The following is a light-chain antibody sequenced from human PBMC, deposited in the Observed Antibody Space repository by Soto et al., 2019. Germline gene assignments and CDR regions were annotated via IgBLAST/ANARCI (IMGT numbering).Light chain of an antibody. CDR2: DAS. V-gene: IGKV3-11*01. J-gene: IGKJ5*01. CDR3: LQRSNWPPIT. Sequence: EIVLTQSPATLSLSPGERATLSCRASQSVSSYLAWYQQKPGQAPRLLIYDASNRATGIPARFSGSGSGTDFTLTISSLEPDDFAVYYCLQRSNWPPITIGQGTRLEIK. CDR1: QSVSSY.